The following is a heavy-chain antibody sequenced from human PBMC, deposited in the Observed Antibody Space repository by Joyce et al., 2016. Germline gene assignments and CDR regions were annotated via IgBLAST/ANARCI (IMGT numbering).Heavy chain of an antibody. V-gene: IGHV3-15*01. J-gene: IGHJ4*02. CDR1: GFTFSPAW. Sequence: EGQLVESGGGLVKLGGSLRLSCAASGFTFSPAWMSWVRQAPGKGLELVALIKSDTSGGTTDYTGPVKGRFAISRDDSKNTVYLQMNSLKTEDTGIYYCTADDSTRGGFELDYWGQGTLVTVSS. D-gene: IGHD1-1*01. CDR3: TADDSTRGGFELDY. CDR2: IKSDTSGGTT.